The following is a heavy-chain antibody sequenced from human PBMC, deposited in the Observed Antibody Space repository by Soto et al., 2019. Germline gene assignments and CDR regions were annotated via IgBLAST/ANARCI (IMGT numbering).Heavy chain of an antibody. D-gene: IGHD3-16*01. V-gene: IGHV1-69*01. CDR1: GGTFSSSA. CDR2: IIPMFGSA. Sequence: QVQLVQSGAEVKKPGSSVKVSCKASGGTFSSSAISWVRQAPGQGLEWMGGIIPMFGSANYAQKFHGRVTITADESTNTAYMELSSLRSEDTAVYYCAGGDYSPLGDRFYSYILDVWGQGTTVTVSS. J-gene: IGHJ6*02. CDR3: AGGDYSPLGDRFYSYILDV.